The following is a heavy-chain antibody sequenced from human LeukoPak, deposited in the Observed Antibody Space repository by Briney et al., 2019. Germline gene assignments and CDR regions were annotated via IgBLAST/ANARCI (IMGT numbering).Heavy chain of an antibody. CDR2: IYSGGST. Sequence: GGSLRLSCAASGFTVSSNYMSWVRQAPGKGLEWVSVIYSGGSTYYADSVKGRFTISRDNSKNTLYLQMNSLRAEDTAVYYCARYSDQNPGAGKFDPWGQGTLVTVSS. CDR1: GFTVSSNY. CDR3: ARYSDQNPGAGKFDP. D-gene: IGHD6-13*01. V-gene: IGHV3-53*01. J-gene: IGHJ5*02.